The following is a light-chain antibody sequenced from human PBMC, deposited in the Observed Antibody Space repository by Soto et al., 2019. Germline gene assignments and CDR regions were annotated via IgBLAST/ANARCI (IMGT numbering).Light chain of an antibody. CDR1: SGHSSYA. CDR2: LNSDGSH. CDR3: QTWGAGPAV. J-gene: IGLJ7*01. V-gene: IGLV4-69*01. Sequence: QLVLTQSPSASASLGASVKLTCTLSSGHSSYAIAWHQQQPEKGPRYLMKLNSDGSHSKGDGIPDRFSGSSSGAERYLIISSLQSEDEADYYCQTWGAGPAVFGGGTQLTVL.